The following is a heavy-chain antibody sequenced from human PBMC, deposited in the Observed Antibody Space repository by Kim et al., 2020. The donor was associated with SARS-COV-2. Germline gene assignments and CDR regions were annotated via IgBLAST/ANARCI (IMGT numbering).Heavy chain of an antibody. CDR3: ARDHEFEERGGMDV. D-gene: IGHD3-10*01. V-gene: IGHV1-46*01. J-gene: IGHJ6*02. Sequence: AQKFQGRVTMTRDTSTSTVYMELSSLRSEDTAVYYCARDHEFEERGGMDVWGQGTTVTVSS.